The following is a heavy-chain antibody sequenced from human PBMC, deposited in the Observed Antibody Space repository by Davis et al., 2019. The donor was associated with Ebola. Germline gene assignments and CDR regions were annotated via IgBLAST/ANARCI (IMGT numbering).Heavy chain of an antibody. CDR1: GGSIRSYY. Sequence: MPSETLSLTCAVSGGSIRSYYACWIRQPPRDGLESIGDLNHIGRTNYNPSLKSRVTISVDTSKNQFSLKLTSVTAADTAVYFCARRHALYSTYGDWGQGTMVTVSS. CDR2: LNHIGRT. J-gene: IGHJ4*02. D-gene: IGHD4-11*01. V-gene: IGHV4-34*01. CDR3: ARRHALYSTYGD.